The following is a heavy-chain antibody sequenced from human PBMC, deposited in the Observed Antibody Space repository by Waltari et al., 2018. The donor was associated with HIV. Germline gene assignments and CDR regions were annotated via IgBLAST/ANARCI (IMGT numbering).Heavy chain of an antibody. CDR1: GFAFSNYA. D-gene: IGHD2-2*02. V-gene: IGHV3-23*01. CDR3: AIPGSGLYPTPLDL. CDR2: RSKSGERT. J-gene: IGHJ5*02. Sequence: EVQVLESGGTLVQPGGSLRVSCAASGFAFSNYAVSWVRQAAGKGREWVAARSKSGERTYEADSVRGRFTISRDNSKNTLSLQMNSLRVEDTAVYYCAIPGSGLYPTPLDLWGQGTLVTVSS.